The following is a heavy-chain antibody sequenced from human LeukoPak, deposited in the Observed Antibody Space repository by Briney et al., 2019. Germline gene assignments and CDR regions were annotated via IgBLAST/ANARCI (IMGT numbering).Heavy chain of an antibody. CDR2: INHSGST. Sequence: SETLSLTCAVYGGSFSGYYWSWIRQPPGKGLEWIGEINHSGSTNYNPSLKSRVTLSVDTSKNQFSLKLSSVTAADTAAYYCARAGRGSGYLSYWGQGTLVTVSS. CDR3: ARAGRGSGYLSY. V-gene: IGHV4-34*01. D-gene: IGHD3-3*01. J-gene: IGHJ4*02. CDR1: GGSFSGYY.